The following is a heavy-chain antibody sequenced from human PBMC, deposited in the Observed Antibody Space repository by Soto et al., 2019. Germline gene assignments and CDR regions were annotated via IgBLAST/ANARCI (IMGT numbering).Heavy chain of an antibody. CDR2: IYPGDSDT. CDR1: GNSCTSYL. V-gene: IGHV5-51*01. J-gene: IGHJ6*02. CDR3: ASSVGDGDYYYGMDV. D-gene: IGHD1-26*01. Sequence: PXESLKISWQCSGNSCTSYLIGWVVQMPGKGLEWMGIIYPGDSDTRYSPSFQGQVTISADKSISTAYLQWSSLKASDTAMYYCASSVGDGDYYYGMDVWGQATTVTVPS.